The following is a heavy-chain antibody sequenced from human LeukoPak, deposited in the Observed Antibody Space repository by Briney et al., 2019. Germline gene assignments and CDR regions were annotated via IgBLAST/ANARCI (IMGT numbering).Heavy chain of an antibody. D-gene: IGHD3-10*01. J-gene: IGHJ4*02. Sequence: GGSLRLSCAASGFTFSSYAMSWVRQAPGKGLEWVSAISGSGSSTYYTDSVKGRFTISRDNSKNTLYLLMNSLRAEDTAVYYCAKHSGTYTDYGFDYWGQGTLVTVSS. V-gene: IGHV3-23*01. CDR1: GFTFSSYA. CDR2: ISGSGSST. CDR3: AKHSGTYTDYGFDY.